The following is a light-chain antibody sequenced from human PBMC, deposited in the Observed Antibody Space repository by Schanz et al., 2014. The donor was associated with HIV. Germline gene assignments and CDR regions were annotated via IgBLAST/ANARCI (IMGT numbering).Light chain of an antibody. CDR3: CSYTTTSTYV. V-gene: IGLV2-14*02. Sequence: QSALTQPASVSGSPGQSITISCTGTRNDVGTYNLVSWYQQHPGKAPQLMIYEVTKRPSGVSDRFSGSKSGNTASLTISGLQAEDEADYYCCSYTTTSTYVFGAGTKVTVL. J-gene: IGLJ1*01. CDR2: EVT. CDR1: RNDVGTYNL.